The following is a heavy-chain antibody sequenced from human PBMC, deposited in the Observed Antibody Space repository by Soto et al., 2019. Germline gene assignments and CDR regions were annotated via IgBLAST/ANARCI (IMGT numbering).Heavy chain of an antibody. CDR1: GFTFSSYS. J-gene: IGHJ6*02. CDR2: ISSSSSYI. Sequence: GGSLRLSCAASGFTFSSYSMNWVRQAPGKGLEWVSSISSSSSYIYYADSVKGRFTISRDNAKNSLYLQMNSLRAEDTAVYYCARDQHIVVVTVPDYGMDVWGQGTTVTVSS. CDR3: ARDQHIVVVTVPDYGMDV. D-gene: IGHD2-21*02. V-gene: IGHV3-21*01.